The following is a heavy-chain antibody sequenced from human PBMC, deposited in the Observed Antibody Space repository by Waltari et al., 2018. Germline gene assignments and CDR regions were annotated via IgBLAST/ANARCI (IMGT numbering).Heavy chain of an antibody. D-gene: IGHD3-22*01. V-gene: IGHV4-59*08. CDR1: GAFPSADH. CDR2: LRKTGGT. J-gene: IGHJ4*02. Sequence: HVQLQESGPGLVKPSETLSLTCPVSGAFPSADHRTWHRQAPGKGLEWIAYLRKTGGTKCTPSLESRVTVSAVTSKKQFSLRLTSVTAADTAVYYCARVPTRYYDSLGWGFFDQWGQGILVTVSS. CDR3: ARVPTRYYDSLGWGFFDQ.